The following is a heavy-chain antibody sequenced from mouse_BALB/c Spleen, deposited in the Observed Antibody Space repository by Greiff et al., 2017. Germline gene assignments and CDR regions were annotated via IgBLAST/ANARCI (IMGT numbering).Heavy chain of an antibody. D-gene: IGHD2-3*01. Sequence: VQLQQSGAELVKPGASVKLSCKTSGYTFTSYWIQWVKQRTGQGLGWIGEIFPGTGTTYYNEKFKGKATLTIDTSSSTAYMQLSSLTSEDSAVYFCARRAYDGYPFAYWGQGTLVTVSA. V-gene: IGHV1S132*01. J-gene: IGHJ3*01. CDR1: GYTFTSYW. CDR2: IFPGTGTT. CDR3: ARRAYDGYPFAY.